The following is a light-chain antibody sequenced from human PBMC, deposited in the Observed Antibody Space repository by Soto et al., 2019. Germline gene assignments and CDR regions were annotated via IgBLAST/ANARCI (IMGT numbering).Light chain of an antibody. CDR2: HAS. CDR3: QQYHDWPLT. J-gene: IGKJ4*01. CDR1: QSIRTN. V-gene: IGKV3-15*01. Sequence: EIVMTQSPASLSVSPGERATLSCRAGQSIRTNLAWYQHKPGQAPRLLVFHASTRATGIPARFSGSGSGAEFTLTISTLQSEDFAIYYCQQYHDWPLTFGGGTNVDIQ.